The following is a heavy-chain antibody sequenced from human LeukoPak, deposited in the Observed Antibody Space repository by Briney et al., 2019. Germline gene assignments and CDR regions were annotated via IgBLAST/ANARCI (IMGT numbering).Heavy chain of an antibody. D-gene: IGHD2-21*02. CDR3: ATDWGDSTAHWYFDL. CDR2: IIPVFGTA. CDR1: GGTFSNYA. Sequence: VASVKVSCKASGGTFSNYAISWVRQAPGQGLEWIGRIIPVFGTANYAQKFQGRVTITTDESTSTAYMELSSLRSEDTAVYYCATDWGDSTAHWYFDLWGRGTLVTVSS. J-gene: IGHJ2*01. V-gene: IGHV1-69*05.